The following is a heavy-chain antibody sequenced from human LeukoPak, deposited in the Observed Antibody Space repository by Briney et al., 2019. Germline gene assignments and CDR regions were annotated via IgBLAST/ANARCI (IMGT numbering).Heavy chain of an antibody. CDR3: AKSFCSSTSCYWISRSFDY. CDR2: ISGSGGST. CDR1: GFTFTSYA. D-gene: IGHD2-2*01. Sequence: GGSLRLSCAASGFTFTSYAMNWVRQAPGKGLEWVSGISGSGGSTYYADSVKGRLIISRDNSKDTLYLQMSSLRAEDTAVYYCAKSFCSSTSCYWISRSFDYWGQGTLVTVSS. V-gene: IGHV3-23*01. J-gene: IGHJ4*02.